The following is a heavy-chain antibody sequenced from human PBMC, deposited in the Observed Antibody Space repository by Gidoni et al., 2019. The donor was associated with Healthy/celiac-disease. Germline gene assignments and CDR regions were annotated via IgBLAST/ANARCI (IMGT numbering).Heavy chain of an antibody. D-gene: IGHD2-2*01. J-gene: IGHJ4*02. CDR1: GFTFSDYY. CDR2: ISSSGSTI. V-gene: IGHV3-11*01. Sequence: QVQLVESGGGLVRPGGSLRLSCAASGFTFSDYYMSWILQAPGKGLEWVSYISSSGSTIYYADSVKGRLTISRDNAKNSLYLQMNSLRAEDTAVYYCARDLSVVVPAAPIDYWGQGTLVTVSS. CDR3: ARDLSVVVPAAPIDY.